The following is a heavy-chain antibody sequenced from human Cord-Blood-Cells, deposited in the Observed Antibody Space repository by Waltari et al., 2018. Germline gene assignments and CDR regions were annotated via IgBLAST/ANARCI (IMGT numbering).Heavy chain of an antibody. CDR2: MHPNSCST. J-gene: IGHJ4*02. V-gene: IGHV1-8*03. D-gene: IGHD2-15*01. CDR3: ARQYCSGGSCYQFDY. CDR1: GYTSTSDD. Sequence: QVQLEQSGAEVKKPGATVKVYCKASGYTSTSDDINWARQATGQGLEWMGWMHPNSCSTGYAQKFQGRVTITRNTSISTAYMELSSLRSEDTAVYYCARQYCSGGSCYQFDYWGQGTLVTVSS.